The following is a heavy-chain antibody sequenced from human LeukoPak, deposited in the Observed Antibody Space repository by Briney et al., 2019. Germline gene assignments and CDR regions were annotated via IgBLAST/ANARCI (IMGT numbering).Heavy chain of an antibody. CDR3: VRIAAAGPS. Sequence: PGGSLRLSCTASGFTFSSYWMHWVRHAPGKGLVWVSRVNSDGTSTSYADSVTGRFTISRDNAKNTLYLQINSLTAEDTAVYYCVRIAAAGPSWGRGTLVTVSP. V-gene: IGHV3-74*01. CDR1: GFTFSSYW. D-gene: IGHD6-13*01. J-gene: IGHJ5*02. CDR2: VNSDGTST.